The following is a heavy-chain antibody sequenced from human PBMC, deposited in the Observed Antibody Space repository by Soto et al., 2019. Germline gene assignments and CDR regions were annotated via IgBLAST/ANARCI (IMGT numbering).Heavy chain of an antibody. CDR2: INHSGST. D-gene: IGHD3-10*01. Sequence: PSETLSLTCAVYGGSFSGYYWSWIRQPPGKGLEWIGEINHSGSTNYNPSLKSRVTISVDTSKNQFPLKLSSVTAADTAVYYCARGVLLWFGDEWNWFDPWGQGTLVTVSS. V-gene: IGHV4-34*01. CDR1: GGSFSGYY. CDR3: ARGVLLWFGDEWNWFDP. J-gene: IGHJ5*02.